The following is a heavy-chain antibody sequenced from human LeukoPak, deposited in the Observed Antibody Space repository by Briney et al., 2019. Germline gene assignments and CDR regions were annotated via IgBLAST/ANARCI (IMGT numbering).Heavy chain of an antibody. D-gene: IGHD3-9*01. CDR3: ASSGAIYDILTGEDY. Sequence: ASVKVSCKASGYTFTGYYMHWVRQAPGQGLEWMGWINPNSGGTNYAQKFQGRVTMTRDTSISTAYMGLSRLRSDDTAVYYCASSGAIYDILTGEDYWGQGTLVTVSS. V-gene: IGHV1-2*02. J-gene: IGHJ4*02. CDR2: INPNSGGT. CDR1: GYTFTGYY.